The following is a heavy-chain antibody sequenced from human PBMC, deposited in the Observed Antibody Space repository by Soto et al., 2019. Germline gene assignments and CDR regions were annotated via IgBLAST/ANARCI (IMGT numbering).Heavy chain of an antibody. CDR3: ARQIYDSDTGPNFQYYFDS. Sequence: PRESLKISCKGSGYSFAGYWITWVGQEPGKGLEWMGRIDPSDSQTYYSPSFRGHVTISVTKSITTVFLQWSSLRASDTAMYYCARQIYDSDTGPNFQYYFDSWGQGTPVTVSS. CDR2: IDPSDSQT. CDR1: GYSFAGYW. V-gene: IGHV5-10-1*01. D-gene: IGHD3-22*01. J-gene: IGHJ4*02.